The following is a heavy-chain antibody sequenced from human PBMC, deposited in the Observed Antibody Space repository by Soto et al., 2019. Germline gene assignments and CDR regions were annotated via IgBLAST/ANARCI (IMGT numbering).Heavy chain of an antibody. CDR3: AKLGIGMFSHKHPFEH. V-gene: IGHV3-23*01. Sequence: EVQLLDSGGDLAQPGGSLRLSCTASGFTFSSFGMAWVRQAPGKGLEWVSAISKSGDSSYYADSVKDRFSISRDNPTNTLYLQMDHLRAEDTAVYYFAKLGIGMFSHKHPFEHWGHGTQVTVSS. CDR2: ISKSGDSS. CDR1: GFTFSSFG. D-gene: IGHD2-2*03. J-gene: IGHJ4*01.